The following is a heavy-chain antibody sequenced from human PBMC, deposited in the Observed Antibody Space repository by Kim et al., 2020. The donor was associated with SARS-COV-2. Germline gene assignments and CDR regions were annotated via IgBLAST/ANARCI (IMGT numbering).Heavy chain of an antibody. D-gene: IGHD6-13*01. V-gene: IGHV1-2*02. J-gene: IGHJ4*02. CDR3: ARASSWYVYYFDY. Sequence: AQQFQGRVTMTRDTSISTAYMELSRLRSDDTAVYYCARASSWYVYYFDYWGQGTLVTVSS.